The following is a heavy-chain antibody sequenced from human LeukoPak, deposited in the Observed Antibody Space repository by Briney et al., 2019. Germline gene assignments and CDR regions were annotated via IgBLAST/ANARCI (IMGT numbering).Heavy chain of an antibody. CDR1: GFTLSSYA. V-gene: IGHV3-23*01. CDR3: AKGYYGNYVAVDY. Sequence: GGSLRLSCAASGFTLSSYAMIWVRQAPGKGLDWVSSISDNGDDTYYADSVKGRFTISRDKSTNTLYLQMNSLRADDTAVYYCAKGYYGNYVAVDYWGQGTLVTVSS. D-gene: IGHD4-11*01. J-gene: IGHJ4*02. CDR2: ISDNGDDT.